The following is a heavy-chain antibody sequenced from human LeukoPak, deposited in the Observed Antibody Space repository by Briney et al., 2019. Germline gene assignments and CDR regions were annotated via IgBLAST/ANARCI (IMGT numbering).Heavy chain of an antibody. CDR2: INHSGST. J-gene: IGHJ4*02. CDR1: GGSFSGYY. Sequence: NSSETLSLTCAVYGGSFSGYYWSWIRQPPGKGLEWIGEINHSGSTNYNPSLKSRVTISVDTSKNQFSLKLSSVTAADTAVYYCARGPPDTYVLLWFGELSAVGFDYWGQGTLVTVSS. V-gene: IGHV4-34*01. CDR3: ARGPPDTYVLLWFGELSAVGFDY. D-gene: IGHD3-10*01.